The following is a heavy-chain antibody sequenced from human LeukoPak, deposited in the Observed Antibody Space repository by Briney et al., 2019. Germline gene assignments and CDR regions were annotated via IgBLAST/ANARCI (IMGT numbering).Heavy chain of an antibody. CDR1: GGTFISYA. Sequence: SVKVSCKASGGTFISYAISWVRQAPGQGLEWMGGIIPIFGTANYAQKFQGRVTITADESTSTAYMELSSLRSEDTAVYCCARARVITFGELRYFDYWGQGTLVTVSS. CDR3: ARARVITFGELRYFDY. J-gene: IGHJ4*02. CDR2: IIPIFGTA. V-gene: IGHV1-69*13. D-gene: IGHD3-16*01.